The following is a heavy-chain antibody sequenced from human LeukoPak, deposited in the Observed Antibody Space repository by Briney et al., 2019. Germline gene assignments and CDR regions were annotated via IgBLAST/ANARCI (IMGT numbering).Heavy chain of an antibody. CDR2: IYPGDSDT. D-gene: IGHD3-10*01. Sequence: GESLKISCKGSGYSFTSYWIGWVRQMLGKGLEWMGIIYPGDSDTRYSPSFQGQVTISADKSISTAYLQWSSPKASDTAMYYCARLRITMVRGVDDAFDIWGQGTMVTVSS. CDR1: GYSFTSYW. CDR3: ARLRITMVRGVDDAFDI. J-gene: IGHJ3*02. V-gene: IGHV5-51*01.